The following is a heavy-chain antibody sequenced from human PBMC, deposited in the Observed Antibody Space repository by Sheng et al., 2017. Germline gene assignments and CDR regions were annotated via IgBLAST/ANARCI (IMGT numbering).Heavy chain of an antibody. CDR1: GFTFSGYW. Sequence: EVQLVESGGGLVQPGGSLRLSCAASGFTFSGYWMSWVRQAPGKGLEWVANIKKDGSERDYVDSVKGRFTISRDNGQNSLFLHMNSLRVDDTAMYYCVRVNSPFDYSGPRNPGHRLL. CDR3: VRVNSPFDY. D-gene: IGHD5-18*01. CDR2: IKKDGSER. V-gene: IGHV3-7*01. J-gene: IGHJ4*01.